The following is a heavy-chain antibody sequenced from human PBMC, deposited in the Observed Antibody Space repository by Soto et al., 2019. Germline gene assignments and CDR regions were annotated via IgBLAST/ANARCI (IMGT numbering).Heavy chain of an antibody. V-gene: IGHV1-18*01. CDR3: VMVDNYVTPTPQDV. CDR2: ISPPTGNP. CDR1: GYIFVNYV. D-gene: IGHD3-16*01. Sequence: QVQLVQSGDEVKKPGASVKVSCKASGYIFVNYVIAWLRRPPEQGLEGRGRISPPTGNPHPAPKIQGRLTITTNTAXSTAYMDLGSLTSDDTAVYYCVMVDNYVTPTPQDVWGQGTTVTVSS. J-gene: IGHJ6*02.